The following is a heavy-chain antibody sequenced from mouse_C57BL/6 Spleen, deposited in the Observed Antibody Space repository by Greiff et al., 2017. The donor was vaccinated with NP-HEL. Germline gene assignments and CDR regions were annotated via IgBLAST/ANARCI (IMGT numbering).Heavy chain of an antibody. V-gene: IGHV1-61*01. J-gene: IGHJ2*01. D-gene: IGHD1-2*01. Sequence: QVQLQQPGAELVRPGSSVKLSCKASGYTFTSYWMDWVKQRPGQGLEWIGNIYPSDSETHYNQKFKDKATLTVDKSSSTAYMQLSSLTSEDSAVYYCARERGYYGLDYWGQGTTLTVSS. CDR3: ARERGYYGLDY. CDR2: IYPSDSET. CDR1: GYTFTSYW.